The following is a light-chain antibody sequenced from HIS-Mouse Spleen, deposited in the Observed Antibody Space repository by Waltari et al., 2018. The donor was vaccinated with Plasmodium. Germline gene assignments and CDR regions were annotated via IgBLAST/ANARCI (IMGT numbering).Light chain of an antibody. J-gene: IGLJ2*01. CDR2: EGS. CDR3: CSYAGSSTFVV. CDR1: SSDVGRYNL. Sequence: QSALTQPASVSGSPGQSITISCTGTSSDVGRYNLVSWYQQHPGKAPQLMIYEGSTRPSGVSNRFSGSKSGNTASLTISGLQAEDEADYYCCSYAGSSTFVVFGGGTKLTVL. V-gene: IGLV2-23*03.